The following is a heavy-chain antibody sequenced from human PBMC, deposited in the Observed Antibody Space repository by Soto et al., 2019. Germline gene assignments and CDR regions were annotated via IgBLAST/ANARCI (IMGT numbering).Heavy chain of an antibody. CDR3: VRGGGGGLFDP. D-gene: IGHD2-15*01. J-gene: IGHJ5*02. V-gene: IGHV3-11*06. CDR1: GFTFGDSY. CDR2: ISPGSRYP. Sequence: PGGSLRLSCAGSGFTFGDSYMSWIRQAPGKGLEWLSYISPGSRYPAYADSVKGRFTISRDNAKRSLYLQMMSLTAEDTAIYYCVRGGGGGLFDPWGQGAMVTVSS.